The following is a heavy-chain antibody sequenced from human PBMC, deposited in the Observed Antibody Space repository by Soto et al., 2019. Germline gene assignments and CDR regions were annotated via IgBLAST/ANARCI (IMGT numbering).Heavy chain of an antibody. D-gene: IGHD2-15*01. CDR1: GGSISAISYF. V-gene: IGHV4-39*01. CDR2: MFYSGAT. J-gene: IGHJ5*02. CDR3: ARHKSGSDWLDP. Sequence: PSETLSLTCTVSGGSISAISYFWVCIRQPPGKGLQWIGCMFYSGATYYNPSLKNRVTLSVDTSNNEFSLKLVSVTAPDTAVYYCARHKSGSDWLDPWGQGTLVTVS.